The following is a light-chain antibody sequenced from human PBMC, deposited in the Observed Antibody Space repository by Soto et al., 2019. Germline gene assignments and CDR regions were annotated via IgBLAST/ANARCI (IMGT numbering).Light chain of an antibody. CDR3: MLGVQLLTR. CDR2: LGS. CDR1: QSLLHSNGYNY. J-gene: IGKJ1*01. V-gene: IGKV2-28*01. Sequence: DFVMTQSPLYLHVTPGEPASICCRASQSLLHSNGYNYLDWYLQKPGQSPQLLIYLGSNRASGVPDRFSGSGPGTDFTLKISRVEAEDVGVYSCMLGVQLLTRFAQGTKVDI.